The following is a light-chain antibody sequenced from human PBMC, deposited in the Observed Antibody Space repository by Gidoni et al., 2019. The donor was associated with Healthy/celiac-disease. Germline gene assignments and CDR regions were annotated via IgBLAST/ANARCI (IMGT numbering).Light chain of an antibody. Sequence: SWSTESPSLLSASTGDRVTISCRMSQGISSYLDWYQQQPRKAPELLIYASSTLQSVGPSRCSGSGSGAFFTLTISFLPSEDSATYYRQQYYSFPPTFGQGTKVEIK. V-gene: IGKV1D-8*03. CDR2: ASS. CDR3: QQYYSFPPT. J-gene: IGKJ1*01. CDR1: QGISSY.